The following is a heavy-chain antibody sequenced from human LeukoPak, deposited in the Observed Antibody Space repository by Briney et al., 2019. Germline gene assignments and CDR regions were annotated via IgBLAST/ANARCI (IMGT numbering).Heavy chain of an antibody. CDR1: GYTFTGYY. CDR2: INPSGGST. D-gene: IGHD6-13*01. J-gene: IGHJ4*02. Sequence: ASVKVSCKASGYTFTGYYMHWVRQAPGQGLEWMGIINPSGGSTSYAQKFQGRVTMTRDTSTSTVYMELSSLRSEDTAVYYCARVGTAADQFDYWGQGTLVTVSS. V-gene: IGHV1-46*01. CDR3: ARVGTAADQFDY.